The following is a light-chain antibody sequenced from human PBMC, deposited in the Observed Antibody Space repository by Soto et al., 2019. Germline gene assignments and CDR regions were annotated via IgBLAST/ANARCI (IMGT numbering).Light chain of an antibody. CDR2: EDS. CDR3: CSYAGSSTYV. CDR1: SSDFGSYNL. Sequence: QSVLTQPASVSGSHGQSITISCTGTSSDFGSYNLVSWYQQHPGKAPKLMIYEDSKRPSGVSNRFSGSKSGNTASLTISGLQAEDDADYYCCSYAGSSTYVFGTGTKVTVL. V-gene: IGLV2-23*01. J-gene: IGLJ1*01.